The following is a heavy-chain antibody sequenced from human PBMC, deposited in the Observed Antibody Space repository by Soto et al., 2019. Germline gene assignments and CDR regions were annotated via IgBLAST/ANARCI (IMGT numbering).Heavy chain of an antibody. Sequence: ASVKVSCKASRVGFSKFIVTWVRQAPGLGLEWVGGIIPIFGTANYAQKFQGRVTITADESTSTSYMEVNNLRSEDTAVYYCAKVRYSSPMGYYYGMDVWGQGTTVTVSS. CDR2: IIPIFGTA. V-gene: IGHV1-69*13. D-gene: IGHD6-19*01. CDR3: AKVRYSSPMGYYYGMDV. CDR1: RVGFSKFI. J-gene: IGHJ6*02.